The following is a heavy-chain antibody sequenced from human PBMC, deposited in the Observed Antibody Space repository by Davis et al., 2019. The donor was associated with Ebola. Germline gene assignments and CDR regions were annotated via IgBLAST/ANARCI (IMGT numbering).Heavy chain of an antibody. CDR3: ASALGIYSPPDY. CDR1: GGTFNTYT. D-gene: IGHD5-12*01. J-gene: IGHJ4*02. Sequence: ASVKVSCKASGGTFNTYTITWVRQATGQGLEWMGWMNPNSGNTGYAQKLQGRVTMTTDTSTSTAYMELRSLRSDDTAVYYCASALGIYSPPDYWGQGTLVTVSS. V-gene: IGHV1-8*02. CDR2: MNPNSGNT.